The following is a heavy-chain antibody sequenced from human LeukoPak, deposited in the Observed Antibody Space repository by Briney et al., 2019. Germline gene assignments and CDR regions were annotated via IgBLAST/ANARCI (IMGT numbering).Heavy chain of an antibody. V-gene: IGHV4-38-2*01. CDR3: VRQYDSYFYYYLDL. Sequence: SETLSLTXAVSGYPINNAYYWVWFRQPPGKGLEWIGSLYHPDSTYYNPSLKSRVTMSVDTSRNQFSLKLSFVTAADTAVYYCVRQYDSYFYYYLDLWGTGTTVTVSS. CDR2: LYHPDST. J-gene: IGHJ6*03. D-gene: IGHD2-2*01. CDR1: GYPINNAYY.